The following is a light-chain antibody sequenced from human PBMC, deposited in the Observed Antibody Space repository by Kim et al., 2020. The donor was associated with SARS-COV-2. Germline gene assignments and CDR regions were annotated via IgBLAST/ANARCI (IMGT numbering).Light chain of an antibody. CDR2: GAS. J-gene: IGKJ4*01. CDR3: QHYDNLPPVT. V-gene: IGKV3-20*01. Sequence: VLTQSPGTVSLSPGERATLSCRSSQSISSSSFVWYQQKPGQAPRLRIYGASNRATAIPDRFSGSGSGTDFTLTINRLEPEDFAVDYCQHYDNLPPVTFGGGTKVDIK. CDR1: QSISSSS.